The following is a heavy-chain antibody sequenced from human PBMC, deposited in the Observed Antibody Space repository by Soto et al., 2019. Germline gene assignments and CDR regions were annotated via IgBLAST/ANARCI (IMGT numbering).Heavy chain of an antibody. D-gene: IGHD6-13*01. Sequence: RLSCAASGFTFSSYSMNWVRQAPGKGLEWVSSISSSSSYIYYADSVKGRFTISRDNAKNSLYLQMNSLRAEDTAVYYCARSSGYSSSWYTLYYYYGMDVWGQGTTVTVSS. CDR3: ARSSGYSSSWYTLYYYYGMDV. CDR1: GFTFSSYS. J-gene: IGHJ6*02. V-gene: IGHV3-21*01. CDR2: ISSSSSYI.